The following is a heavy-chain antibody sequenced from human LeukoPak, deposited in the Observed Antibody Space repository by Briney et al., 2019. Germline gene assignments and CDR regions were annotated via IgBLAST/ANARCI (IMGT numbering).Heavy chain of an antibody. CDR3: ARVQSYAYGFDY. D-gene: IGHD2-2*01. J-gene: IGHJ4*02. CDR1: GYSFSSGYY. Sequence: MASETLSLTCTVSGYSFSSGYYWGWIRQPPGKGLEWIGSIHHSRSTYYNPALKSRVTISVDTSKKQFSLNLRSVTAADTAVYYCARVQSYAYGFDYWGQGTLVTVSS. CDR2: IHHSRST. V-gene: IGHV4-38-2*02.